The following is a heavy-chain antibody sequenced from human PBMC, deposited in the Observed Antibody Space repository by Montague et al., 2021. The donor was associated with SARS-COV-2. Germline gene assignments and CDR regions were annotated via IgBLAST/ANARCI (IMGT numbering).Heavy chain of an antibody. V-gene: IGHV4-59*08. CDR2: IYYSGST. CDR3: ARHSGYYDRSGYYDY. J-gene: IGHJ4*02. CDR1: GGSISSYY. D-gene: IGHD3-22*01. Sequence: SETLSLTCTVSGGSISSYYWSWIRQPPGKGLEWIGYIYYSGSTNYNPSLKSRVTISVDTSRNQLSLRLRSVTAADTAVYYCARHSGYYDRSGYYDYWGQGTLVTVSS.